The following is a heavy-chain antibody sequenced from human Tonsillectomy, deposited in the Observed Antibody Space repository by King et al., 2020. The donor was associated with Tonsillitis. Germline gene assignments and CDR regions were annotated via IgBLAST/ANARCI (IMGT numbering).Heavy chain of an antibody. V-gene: IGHV3-30*04. D-gene: IGHD7-27*01. CDR1: GFTFSSYA. CDR3: ARDTWLPELGIGWN. Sequence: VQLVQSGGGVVQPGRSLRLSCAASGFTFSSYAMHSVRQAPGKGLEWVAVISYDGSNKYYADSVKGRFTISRDNSKNTLYLQMNSLRAEDTAVYYCARDTWLPELGIGWNWGQGTLVTVSS. J-gene: IGHJ4*02. CDR2: ISYDGSNK.